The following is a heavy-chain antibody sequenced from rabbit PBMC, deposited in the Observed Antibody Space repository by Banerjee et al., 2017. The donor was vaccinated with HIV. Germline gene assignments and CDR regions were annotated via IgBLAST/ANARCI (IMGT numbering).Heavy chain of an antibody. D-gene: IGHD4-2*01. V-gene: IGHV1S45*01. J-gene: IGHJ4*01. CDR3: ARDAGYAGSNL. Sequence: QEQLVEYGGDLVKPGGTLTLTCKASGIDFSGSGCMCWVRQAPGKGLEWIACINSSSRNVVYASWATGRFTISKTSSTTVTLQMTSLTAADTATYFCARDAGYAGSNLWGPGTLVTVS. CDR2: INSSSRNV. CDR1: GIDFSGSGC.